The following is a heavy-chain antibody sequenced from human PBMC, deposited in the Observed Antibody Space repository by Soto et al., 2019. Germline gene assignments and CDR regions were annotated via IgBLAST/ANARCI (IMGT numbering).Heavy chain of an antibody. D-gene: IGHD3-10*01. CDR3: ARTTMVRGVITRFDYYYYGMDV. J-gene: IGHJ6*02. Sequence: TLSLTCAVSGGSISSSNWWSWVRQPPGKGLEWIGEIYHSGSTYYNPSLKSRVTISVDTSKDQFSLKLSSVTAADTAVYYCARTTMVRGVITRFDYYYYGMDVWGQGTTVTVSS. CDR1: GGSISSSNW. CDR2: IYHSGST. V-gene: IGHV4-4*02.